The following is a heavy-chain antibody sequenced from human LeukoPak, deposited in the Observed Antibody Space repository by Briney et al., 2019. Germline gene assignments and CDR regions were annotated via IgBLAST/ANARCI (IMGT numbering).Heavy chain of an antibody. Sequence: KTPETLSLTCAVSGVSISSTEWWIWVRQPPGQGLEWIGEIHRDGRTRYNPSLTSRLSMSINYSKNQFSLKVSSVSAADTAIYYCGKTAIWFNPIDSWGPGSLVIVSS. V-gene: IGHV4-4*03. D-gene: IGHD5-18*01. J-gene: IGHJ4*02. CDR3: GKTAIWFNPIDS. CDR1: GVSISSTEW. CDR2: IHRDGRT.